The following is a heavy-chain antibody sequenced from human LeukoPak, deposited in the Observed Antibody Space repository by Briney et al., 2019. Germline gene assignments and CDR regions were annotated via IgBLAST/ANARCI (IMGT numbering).Heavy chain of an antibody. V-gene: IGHV3-30*02. CDR3: AKDFPRFYDFWSGYELDY. Sequence: WGSLRLSCAASGFTFSSYGMHWVRQAPGKGLEWVAFIRYDGSNKYYADSVKGRFTISRDNSKNTLYLQMNSLRAEDTAVYYCAKDFPRFYDFWSGYELDYWGQGTLVTVSS. CDR1: GFTFSSYG. J-gene: IGHJ4*02. D-gene: IGHD3-3*01. CDR2: IRYDGSNK.